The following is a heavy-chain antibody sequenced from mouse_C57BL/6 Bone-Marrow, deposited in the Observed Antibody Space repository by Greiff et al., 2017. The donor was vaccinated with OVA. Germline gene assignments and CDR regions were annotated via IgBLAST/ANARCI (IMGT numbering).Heavy chain of an antibody. D-gene: IGHD1-1*01. CDR2: IWSGGST. V-gene: IGHV2-2*01. CDR3: AREIYYDGSSRYWYFDG. CDR1: GFSLTSYG. J-gene: IGHJ1*03. Sequence: VKLMESGPGLVQPSQSLSITCTVSGFSLTSYGVHWVRQSPGKGLEWLGVIWSGGSTDYNAAFISRLSISKDNSKSQVFFKMNSLQADDTAIYYCAREIYYDGSSRYWYFDGWGTGTTVTVAS.